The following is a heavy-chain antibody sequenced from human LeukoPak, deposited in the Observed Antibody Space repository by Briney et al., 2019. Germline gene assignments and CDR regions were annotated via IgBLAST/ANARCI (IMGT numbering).Heavy chain of an antibody. CDR2: IHYSGTT. J-gene: IGHJ3*02. CDR3: VKAAPGPHDAFDI. D-gene: IGHD6-13*01. Sequence: PSETLSLTCTVSGDSISSYYWRWIRQPPGKGLEWIANIHYSGTTNYNPSLKSRVTISIDTSKNQFSLRLSSVTATDTAVYYCVKAAPGPHDAFDIWGQGTMVTVSS. CDR1: GDSISSYY. V-gene: IGHV4-59*08.